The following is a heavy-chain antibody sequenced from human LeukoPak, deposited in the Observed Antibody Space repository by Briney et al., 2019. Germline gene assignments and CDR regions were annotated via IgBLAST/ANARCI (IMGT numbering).Heavy chain of an antibody. CDR2: ISGSGGNT. V-gene: IGHV3-23*01. CDR1: GFTFSSYA. Sequence: GGSLRLSCAASGFTFSSYAMSWVRQAPGKGLEWVSVISGSGGNTYYADSVKGRFTISRDNSKNTLYPQLNSLRAEDTAVYYCMKPPGPGSYWGQGTLVTVSS. D-gene: IGHD6-6*01. J-gene: IGHJ4*02. CDR3: MKPPGPGSY.